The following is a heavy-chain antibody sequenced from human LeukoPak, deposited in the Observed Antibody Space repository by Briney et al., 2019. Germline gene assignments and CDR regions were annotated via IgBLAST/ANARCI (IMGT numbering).Heavy chain of an antibody. J-gene: IGHJ5*02. Sequence: TGGSLRLSCAASGFTFSRYGMHWVRQAPGKGLEWVAVISYDGSNKYYVDSVKGRFTISKDNSKNTLYLQMNSLRAEDTAVYYCARATEGTVPWGQGTLVTVSS. CDR2: ISYDGSNK. V-gene: IGHV3-30*03. CDR3: ARATEGTVP. D-gene: IGHD1-1*01. CDR1: GFTFSRYG.